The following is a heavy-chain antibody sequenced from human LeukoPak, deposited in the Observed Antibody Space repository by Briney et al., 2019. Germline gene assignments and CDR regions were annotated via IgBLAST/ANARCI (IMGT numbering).Heavy chain of an antibody. V-gene: IGHV4-4*09. CDR2: IYTSGST. J-gene: IGHJ4*02. D-gene: IGHD3-22*01. CDR1: GGSISSYY. Sequence: SETLSLTCTVSGGSISSYYWSWIRQPPGKGLEWIGYIYTSGSTNYNPSLKSRVTISVDTSKNQFSLKLGSVTAADTAVYYCARQDDSSGYYYDYWGQGTLVTVSS. CDR3: ARQDDSSGYYYDY.